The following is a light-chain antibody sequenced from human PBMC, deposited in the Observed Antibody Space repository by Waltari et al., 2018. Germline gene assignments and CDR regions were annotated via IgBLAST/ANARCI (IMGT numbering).Light chain of an antibody. V-gene: IGKV1-33*01. CDR2: DAS. CDR3: QQHDSLPGT. J-gene: IGKJ2*02. CDR1: QDIDNY. Sequence: DIQMTQSPSSLSASVGDRVAINCQASQDIDNYLNWYQQKPGRAPKLLISDASNLEIGVPSRFSGSGSGTDFVFIISSLQPEDTATYYCQQHDSLPGTFGQGTRLDIK.